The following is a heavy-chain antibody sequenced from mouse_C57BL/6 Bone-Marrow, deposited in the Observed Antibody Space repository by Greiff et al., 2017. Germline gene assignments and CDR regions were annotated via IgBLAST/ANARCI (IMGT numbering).Heavy chain of an antibody. CDR2: ISDGGSYT. J-gene: IGHJ4*01. CDR3: ARGDAMDY. V-gene: IGHV5-4*01. Sequence: EVQRVESGGGLVKPGGSLKLSCAASGFTFSSYAMSWVRQTPEKRLEWVATISDGGSYTYYPDNVKGRFTISRDNAKNNLYLQRSHLKSEDTAVYYCARGDAMDYWGQGTSLTVSS. CDR1: GFTFSSYA.